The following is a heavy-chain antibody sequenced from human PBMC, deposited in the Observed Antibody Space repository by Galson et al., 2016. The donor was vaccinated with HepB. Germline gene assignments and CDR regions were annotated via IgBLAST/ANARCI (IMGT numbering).Heavy chain of an antibody. CDR2: ISGSGGST. D-gene: IGHD3/OR15-3a*01. CDR1: GFTFSSYA. V-gene: IGHV3-23*01. Sequence: SLRLSCAASGFTFSSYAMTWVRQAPGTGLEWVSAISGSGGSTYYPDSVKGRFTISRDNSKNTLYLLMNSLRAEDTAVYYCAKGPSFGPHDVFDFWGQGTMATVSS. J-gene: IGHJ3*01. CDR3: AKGPSFGPHDVFDF.